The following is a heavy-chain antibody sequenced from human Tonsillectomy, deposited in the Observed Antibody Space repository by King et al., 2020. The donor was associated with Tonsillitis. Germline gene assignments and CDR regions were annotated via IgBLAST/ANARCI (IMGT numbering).Heavy chain of an antibody. CDR3: ARGTSSGYYWYFDL. Sequence: VQLVESGGGLVQPGGSLRLSCAASGFTFSSYWMHWVRHAPGKGLVWVSRINGDGSSTEYAESVRGRFTISRDNAKNTLYLQMNSLRAEDTAVYYCARGTSSGYYWYFDLWGRGTLVTVSS. D-gene: IGHD6-19*01. J-gene: IGHJ2*01. V-gene: IGHV3-74*01. CDR2: INGDGSST. CDR1: GFTFSSYW.